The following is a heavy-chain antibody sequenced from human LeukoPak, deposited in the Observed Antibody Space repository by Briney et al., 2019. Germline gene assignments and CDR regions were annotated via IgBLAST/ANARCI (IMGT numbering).Heavy chain of an antibody. V-gene: IGHV3-33*01. J-gene: IGHJ4*02. CDR2: IWYDGSNK. CDR1: GFTFSSYG. CDR3: ARERYDYVWGSYRYYFDY. Sequence: PGRSLRLSCAASGFTFSSYGMHWVRQAPGEGLEWVAVIWYDGSNKYYADSVKGRFTISRDNSKNTLYLQMNSLRAEDTAVYYCARERYDYVWGSYRYYFDYWGQGTLVTVSS. D-gene: IGHD3-16*02.